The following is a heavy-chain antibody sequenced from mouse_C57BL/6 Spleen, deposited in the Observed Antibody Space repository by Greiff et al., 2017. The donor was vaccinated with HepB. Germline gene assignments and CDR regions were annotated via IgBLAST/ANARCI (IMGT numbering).Heavy chain of an antibody. J-gene: IGHJ4*01. Sequence: LQQPGAELVKPGASVKLSCKASGYTFTSYWMHWVKQRPGQGLEWIGMIHPNSGSTNYNEKFKRKATLTVDKSASTAYMQLSSLTSEDSAVYYCARDYAMGYWGQGTSVTVSS. V-gene: IGHV1-64*01. CDR3: ARDYAMGY. CDR1: GYTFTSYW. CDR2: IHPNSGST.